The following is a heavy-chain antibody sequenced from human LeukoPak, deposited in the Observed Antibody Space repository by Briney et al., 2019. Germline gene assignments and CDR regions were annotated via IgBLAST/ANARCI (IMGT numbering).Heavy chain of an antibody. CDR1: GFTFSSYS. Sequence: GGSLRLSCAASGFTFSSYSMNWVRQAPGKGLEWVSSISSSSSYIYYADSVKGRFTISRDNAKNSLYLQMNSLRAEDTAVYYCAREAGPVGMGYCSSTSCHGYFDYWGQGTLVTVSS. CDR3: AREAGPVGMGYCSSTSCHGYFDY. J-gene: IGHJ4*02. CDR2: ISSSSSYI. D-gene: IGHD2-2*01. V-gene: IGHV3-21*01.